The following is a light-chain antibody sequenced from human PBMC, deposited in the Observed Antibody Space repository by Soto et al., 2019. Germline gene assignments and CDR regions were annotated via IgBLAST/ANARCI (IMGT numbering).Light chain of an antibody. Sequence: QSALTQPASVSGSPRQSITISCTGTRSDVGGYNYVSWYQQHPGRAPKLIIYDVSNRPSGVSNRFSGSKSGNTASLTISGLLADDEADYYCRSYTTSYTQVCGTGTKVTVL. CDR1: RSDVGGYNY. V-gene: IGLV2-14*01. CDR2: DVS. J-gene: IGLJ1*01. CDR3: RSYTTSYTQV.